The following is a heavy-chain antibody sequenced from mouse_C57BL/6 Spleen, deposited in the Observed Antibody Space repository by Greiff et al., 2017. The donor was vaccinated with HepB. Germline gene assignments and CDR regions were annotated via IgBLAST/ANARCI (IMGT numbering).Heavy chain of an antibody. J-gene: IGHJ1*03. Sequence: EVKVVESGGGLVQPGGSMKLSCAASGFTFSDAWMDWVRQSPEKGLEWVAEIRNKANNHATYYAESVKGRFTISRDDSKSSVYLQMNSLRAEDTGIYYCTSTYYSNYVGYFDVWGTGTTVTVSS. CDR1: GFTFSDAW. CDR3: TSTYYSNYVGYFDV. D-gene: IGHD2-5*01. CDR2: IRNKANNHAT. V-gene: IGHV6-6*01.